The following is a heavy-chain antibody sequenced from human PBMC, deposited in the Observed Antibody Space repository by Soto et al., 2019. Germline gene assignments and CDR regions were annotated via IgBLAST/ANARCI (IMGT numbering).Heavy chain of an antibody. Sequence: PGGSLRLSCAASGFTVSSNYVTWVRQAQGKGLEWVSIIYSGGGTNYADSVKGRFTISRDPSKNTVFLQMNNLRADDTAVYYCARGSTIVGAWYYFDYWGQGTLVTVSS. J-gene: IGHJ4*02. CDR2: IYSGGGT. CDR1: GFTVSSNY. D-gene: IGHD1-26*01. CDR3: ARGSTIVGAWYYFDY. V-gene: IGHV3-53*01.